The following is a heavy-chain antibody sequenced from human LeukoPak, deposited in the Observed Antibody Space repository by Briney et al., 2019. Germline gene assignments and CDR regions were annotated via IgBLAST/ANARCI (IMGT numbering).Heavy chain of an antibody. D-gene: IGHD3-10*01. CDR1: GYTLTELS. CDR2: FDPEDGET. Sequence: AASVKVSCKVSGYTLTELSMHWVRQAPGKGLEWMGGFDPEDGETIYAQKFQGRVTMTEDTSTDTAYMELSSLRSEDTAVYYCARVWGFGELWSFDYWGQGTLVTVSS. V-gene: IGHV1-24*01. J-gene: IGHJ4*02. CDR3: ARVWGFGELWSFDY.